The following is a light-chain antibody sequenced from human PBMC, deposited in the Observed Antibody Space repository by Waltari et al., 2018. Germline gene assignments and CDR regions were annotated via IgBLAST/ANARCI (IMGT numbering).Light chain of an antibody. CDR2: AAS. Sequence: DIQMTQSPSSLSASVGDRVTITCRASQSISSHLNWYQQKPGKAPKLLIYAASTLQSGVPSRFSGGGSGTYFTLSINSLQPEDFATYFCQQSYSPLYSFGQGTKLEF. CDR3: QQSYSPLYS. J-gene: IGKJ2*03. V-gene: IGKV1-39*01. CDR1: QSISSH.